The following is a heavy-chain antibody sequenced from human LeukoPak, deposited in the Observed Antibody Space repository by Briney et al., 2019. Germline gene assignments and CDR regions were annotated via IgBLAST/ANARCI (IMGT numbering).Heavy chain of an antibody. CDR1: GGSISSSSYY. V-gene: IGHV4-61*02. CDR3: AREGAYCSSTSCNWFDP. J-gene: IGHJ5*02. D-gene: IGHD2-2*01. Sequence: SETLSLTCTVSGGSISSSSYYWGWIRQPAGKGLEWIGRIYTSGSTNYNPSLKSRVTISVDTSKNQFSLKLSSVTAADTAVYYCAREGAYCSSTSCNWFDPWGQGTLVTVSS. CDR2: IYTSGST.